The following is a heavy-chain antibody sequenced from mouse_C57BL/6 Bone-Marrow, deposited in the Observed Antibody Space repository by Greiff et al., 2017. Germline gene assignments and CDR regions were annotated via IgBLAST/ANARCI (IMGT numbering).Heavy chain of an antibody. CDR2: IYPGSGST. CDR1: GYTFTSYW. J-gene: IGHJ2*01. D-gene: IGHD2-2*01. Sequence: QVQLQQPGAELVKPGASVKMSCKASGYTFTSYWITWVKQRPGQGLEWIGDIYPGSGSTNYNEKFKSKATLTVDTSSSTAYMQLSRLTSEDSAVYYCAREGVTTRVFDYWGQGTTLTVSS. CDR3: AREGVTTRVFDY. V-gene: IGHV1-55*01.